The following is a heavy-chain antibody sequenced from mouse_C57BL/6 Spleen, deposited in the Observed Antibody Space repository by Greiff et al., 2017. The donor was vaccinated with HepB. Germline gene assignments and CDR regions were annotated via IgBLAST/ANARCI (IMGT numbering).Heavy chain of an antibody. CDR2: ISSGGDYI. CDR3: TRNLYYDRAWFAY. D-gene: IGHD2-4*01. Sequence: VQLKESGGDLVKPGGSLKLSCAASGFTFSSYAMSWVRQTPEKRLEWVAYISSGGDYIYYADTVKGRFTISRDNARNTLYLQMSSLKSEDTAMYYCTRNLYYDRAWFAYWGQGTLVTVSA. CDR1: GFTFSSYA. J-gene: IGHJ3*01. V-gene: IGHV5-9-1*02.